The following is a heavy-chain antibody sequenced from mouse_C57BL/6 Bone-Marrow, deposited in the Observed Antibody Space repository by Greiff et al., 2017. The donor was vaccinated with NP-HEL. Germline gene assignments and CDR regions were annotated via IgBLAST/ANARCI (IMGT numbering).Heavy chain of an antibody. V-gene: IGHV2-9-1*01. CDR1: GFSLTSYA. J-gene: IGHJ4*01. D-gene: IGHD1-1*01. CDR3: ARNLHGSSGGYAMDY. Sequence: QVQLQQSGPGLVAPSQSLSITCTVSGFSLTSYAISWVRQPPGKGLEWLGVIWTGGGTNYNSALKSRLSISKDNSKSQVFLKMNSLQTDDTARYYCARNLHGSSGGYAMDYWGQGTSVTVSS. CDR2: IWTGGGT.